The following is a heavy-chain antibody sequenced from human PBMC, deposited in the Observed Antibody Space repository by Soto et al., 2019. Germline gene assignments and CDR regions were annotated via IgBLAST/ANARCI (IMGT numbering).Heavy chain of an antibody. CDR2: INQDGSER. CDR3: VCGGNFFVY. V-gene: IGHV3-7*01. Sequence: EVQLVESGGGLVQPGGSLRLSCAASGFTFSTHWMTWVRQPPWKGLEWVANINQDGSERYYVDSVRGRFTISRDNAKNSLYLQMNSLRAEDTAVYYCVCGGNFFVYWGQGTLVTVSP. CDR1: GFTFSTHW. J-gene: IGHJ4*02. D-gene: IGHD3-16*01.